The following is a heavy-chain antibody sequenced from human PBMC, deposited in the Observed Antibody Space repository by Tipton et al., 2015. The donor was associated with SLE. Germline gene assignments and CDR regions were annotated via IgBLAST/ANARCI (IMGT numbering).Heavy chain of an antibody. Sequence: TLSLTCTVSGGSISSDDYYWTWIRQHPGKGLEWIGHMSYSGSTYYEPSLKSRVTISVDTSKNQFSLKLSSVTAADTAVYYCARDRWGSGYFDYWGQGTLVTVSS. CDR3: ARDRWGSGYFDY. CDR1: GGSISSDDYY. CDR2: MSYSGST. J-gene: IGHJ4*02. V-gene: IGHV4-31*03. D-gene: IGHD7-27*01.